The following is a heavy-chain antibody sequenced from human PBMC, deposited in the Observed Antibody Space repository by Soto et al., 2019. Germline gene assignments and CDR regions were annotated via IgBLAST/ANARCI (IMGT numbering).Heavy chain of an antibody. D-gene: IGHD6-19*01. CDR2: IIPIFGTA. V-gene: IGHV1-69*13. CDR3: ARNTGYSSGWYHYYYGMDV. CDR1: GGTFSSYA. Sequence: ASVKVSCKASGGTFSSYAISWVRQAPGQGLEWMGGIIPIFGTANYAQKFQGRVTITADESTSTAYMELSSLRSEDTAVYYCARNTGYSSGWYHYYYGMDVWGQGTTVTVSS. J-gene: IGHJ6*02.